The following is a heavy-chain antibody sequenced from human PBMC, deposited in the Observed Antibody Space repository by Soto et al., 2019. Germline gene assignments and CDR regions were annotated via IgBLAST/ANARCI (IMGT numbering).Heavy chain of an antibody. D-gene: IGHD3-9*01. J-gene: IGHJ4*02. V-gene: IGHV3-15*01. CDR3: TTGIYYDILTGYHNVAY. CDR2: IKSKTDGGTA. CDR1: GFTLSHPW. Sequence: GGSLRLSCVASGFTLSHPWMTWVRQAAGKGLEWVGRIKSKTDGGTADYAAPVKGRATISRDDSKNTVYLQMNSLKTEDTAIYYCTTGIYYDILTGYHNVAYWGQGALVTVSS.